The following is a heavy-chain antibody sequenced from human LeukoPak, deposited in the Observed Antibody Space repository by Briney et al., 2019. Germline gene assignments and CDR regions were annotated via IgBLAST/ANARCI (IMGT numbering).Heavy chain of an antibody. V-gene: IGHV4-59*08. J-gene: IGHJ4*02. CDR3: ARYGYSSVNNQRFDY. D-gene: IGHD6-19*01. CDR1: GGSISSYY. CDR2: IYYSGST. Sequence: SETLSLTCTVSGGSISSYYWSWIRQPPGKGLEWIGYIYYSGSTNYNPSLKSRVTISVDTSKNQFSLKLSSVTAADTAVYYCARYGYSSVNNQRFDYWGQGTLVTVSS.